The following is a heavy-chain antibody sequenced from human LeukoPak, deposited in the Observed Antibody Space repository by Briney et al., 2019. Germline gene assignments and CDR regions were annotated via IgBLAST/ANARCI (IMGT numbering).Heavy chain of an antibody. V-gene: IGHV3-53*01. Sequence: GGSLRLSCAASGFTFSNAWMSWVRQAPGKGLEWVSVIYSGGSTYYADSVKGRFTISRDNSKNTLYLQMNSLRAEDTAVYYCASATPRNYGSGSYYDYYYMDVWGKGTTVTISS. CDR2: IYSGGST. CDR1: GFTFSNAW. CDR3: ASATPRNYGSGSYYDYYYMDV. J-gene: IGHJ6*03. D-gene: IGHD3-10*01.